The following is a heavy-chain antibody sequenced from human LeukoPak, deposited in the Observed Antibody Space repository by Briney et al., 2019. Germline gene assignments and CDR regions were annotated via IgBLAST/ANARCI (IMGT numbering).Heavy chain of an antibody. J-gene: IGHJ4*02. D-gene: IGHD3-22*01. Sequence: GGSLRLSCAASGFTFNSYWMNWVRQAPGKGLEWVANIKRDGSEKYYVDSVKGRFTISRDNAKNSLDLQMNSLRVEDTAVYYCARVLSGYLDYWGQGTLVTVSS. CDR3: ARVLSGYLDY. CDR1: GFTFNSYW. V-gene: IGHV3-7*03. CDR2: IKRDGSEK.